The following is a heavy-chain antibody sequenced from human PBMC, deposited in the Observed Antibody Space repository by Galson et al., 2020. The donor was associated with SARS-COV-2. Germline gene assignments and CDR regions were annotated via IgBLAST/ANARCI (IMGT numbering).Heavy chain of an antibody. CDR2: IYWDDDK. CDR3: AHSRYSGYDIYFDY. D-gene: IGHD5-12*01. V-gene: IGHV2-5*02. CDR1: GFSLSSNGEG. J-gene: IGHJ4*02. Sequence: SGPTLVKPTETLTLTCTFSGFSLSSNGEGVGWIRQSPGKALEWLAIIYWDDDKRYRPSLQSRLTITKDTSKNQVVLTMTHIGPVDTATYYCAHSRYSGYDIYFDYWGQGNLVTFSS.